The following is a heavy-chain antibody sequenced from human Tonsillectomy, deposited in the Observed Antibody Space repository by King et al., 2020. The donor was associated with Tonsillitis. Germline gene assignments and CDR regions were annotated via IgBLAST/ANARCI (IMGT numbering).Heavy chain of an antibody. CDR2: IKRKTDGGTT. V-gene: IGHV3-15*07. Sequence: VQLVESGGGLVQPGGSLRLSCAASGVTFTNAWRKWVRQTPGKGLERVGRIKRKTDGGTTVYVVPVKGRLTISREDSKNTLYLQMKSLKTEDTAVCYCTTDYSSGWYGDFDYWGQGTLVTVSS. J-gene: IGHJ4*02. CDR3: TTDYSSGWYGDFDY. D-gene: IGHD6-19*01. CDR1: GVTFTNAW.